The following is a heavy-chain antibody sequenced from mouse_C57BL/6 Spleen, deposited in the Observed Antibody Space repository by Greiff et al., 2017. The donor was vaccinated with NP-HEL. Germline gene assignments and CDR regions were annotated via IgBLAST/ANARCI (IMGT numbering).Heavy chain of an antibody. D-gene: IGHD2-4*01. J-gene: IGHJ2*01. CDR2: IDPSDSYT. Sequence: QVQLQQPGAELVKPGASVKLSCKASGYTFTSYWMQWVKQRPGQGLEWIGEIDPSDSYTNYNQKFKGKATLTVDTSSSTAYMQLSSLTSEDSAVYYCARGNYEEYFDYWGQGTTLTVSS. CDR3: ARGNYEEYFDY. V-gene: IGHV1-50*01. CDR1: GYTFTSYW.